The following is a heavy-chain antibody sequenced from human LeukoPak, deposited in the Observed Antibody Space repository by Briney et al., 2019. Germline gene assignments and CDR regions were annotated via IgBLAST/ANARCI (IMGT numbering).Heavy chain of an antibody. CDR2: ISIGDST. V-gene: IGHV3-23*01. CDR1: GFTFSSHA. J-gene: IGHJ4*02. CDR3: AKEILPNDY. Sequence: GGSLRLSCAVSGFTFSSHAMTWVRQAPGNGLKWVSGISIGDSTFYADSVKRRFTISRDKSKHPLYLPLNSLRAEDTAVYYCAKEILPNDYGGQGTLVRVSS.